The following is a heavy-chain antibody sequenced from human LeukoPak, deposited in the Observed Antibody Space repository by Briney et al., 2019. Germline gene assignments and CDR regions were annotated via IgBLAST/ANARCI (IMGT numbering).Heavy chain of an antibody. Sequence: SETLSLTCTVSSGSIGSSSNYWGWIRQAPGKGLEWIGNVYYSGSTFYDPSLKSRVTISVDTSKNQFSLKLRSVTAADTAIYYCARASFNVVFGNWFDPWGQGTLVTVSS. V-gene: IGHV4-39*01. CDR3: ARASFNVVFGNWFDP. D-gene: IGHD2-8*01. J-gene: IGHJ5*02. CDR1: SGSIGSSSNY. CDR2: VYYSGST.